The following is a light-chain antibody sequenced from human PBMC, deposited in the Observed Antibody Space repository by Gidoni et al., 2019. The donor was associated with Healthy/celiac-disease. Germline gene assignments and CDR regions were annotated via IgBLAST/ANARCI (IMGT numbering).Light chain of an antibody. CDR2: GAS. Sequence: EIVMTQPPATLSVSPGERATLSCRASQSVSSNLAWYQQKPGQAPRLLIYGASTRATGIPARFSGSGSGTEFTLTISSLQSEDFAVSYCQQYNNWPHTFGQGTKLEIK. CDR1: QSVSSN. V-gene: IGKV3-15*01. CDR3: QQYNNWPHT. J-gene: IGKJ2*01.